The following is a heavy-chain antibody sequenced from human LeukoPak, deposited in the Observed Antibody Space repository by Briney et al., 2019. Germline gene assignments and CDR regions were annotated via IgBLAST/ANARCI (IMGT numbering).Heavy chain of an antibody. CDR3: ARGTAVAGYYYYYYMDV. Sequence: SETLSLACTVSGDSISGFYWSWIRQPPGKGLEWIGYIYYSGSTNYNPSLKSRVTISVDTSKNQFSLKLSSVTAADTAVYYCARGTAVAGYYYYYYMDVWGKGTTVTISS. D-gene: IGHD6-19*01. V-gene: IGHV4-59*12. CDR2: IYYSGST. J-gene: IGHJ6*03. CDR1: GDSISGFY.